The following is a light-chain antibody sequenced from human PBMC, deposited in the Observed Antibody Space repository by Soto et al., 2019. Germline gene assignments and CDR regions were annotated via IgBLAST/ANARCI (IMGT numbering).Light chain of an antibody. CDR2: DVS. CDR1: ISDVGGYNF. V-gene: IGLV2-14*03. Sequence: QSALTQPASVSGSPGQSITISCTGTISDVGGYNFVSWYQQYPGKAPKLMICDVSNRPSGVSNRFSGSKSGNTASLTISGLQAEDEADYYCSSFTGSHYVFGSGTKLTVL. CDR3: SSFTGSHYV. J-gene: IGLJ1*01.